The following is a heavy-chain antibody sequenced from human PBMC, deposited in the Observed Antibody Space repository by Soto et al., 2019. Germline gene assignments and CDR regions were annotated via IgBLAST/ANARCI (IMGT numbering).Heavy chain of an antibody. J-gene: IGHJ4*02. CDR1: GYTFTSYG. CDR2: ISAYNGNT. Sequence: ASVKVSCKASGYTFTSYGISWVRQAPGQGLEWMGWISAYNGNTNYAQKLQGRVTMTTDTSTSTAYMELRSLRSDDTAVYYCARDSGFIVATLFENENFDYWGQGTLVTVSS. V-gene: IGHV1-18*01. D-gene: IGHD5-12*01. CDR3: ARDSGFIVATLFENENFDY.